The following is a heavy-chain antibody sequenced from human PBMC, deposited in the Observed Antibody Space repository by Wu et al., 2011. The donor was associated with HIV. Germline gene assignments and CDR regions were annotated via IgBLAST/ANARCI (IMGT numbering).Heavy chain of an antibody. CDR1: GGNFSNYA. Sequence: QVQLVQSGAEVKKPGSSVKVSCKASGGNFSNYAITWVRQAPGEGLEWVGGITPLFRTPNYAQKFQGRVTITTDDSTSTVYMEVRSLRSEDTAIYYCARGREDYYASRDHSPLDSWGQGTRVSVSS. D-gene: IGHD2-8*01. CDR2: ITPLFRTP. V-gene: IGHV1-69*05. J-gene: IGHJ4*02. CDR3: ARGREDYYASRDHSPLDS.